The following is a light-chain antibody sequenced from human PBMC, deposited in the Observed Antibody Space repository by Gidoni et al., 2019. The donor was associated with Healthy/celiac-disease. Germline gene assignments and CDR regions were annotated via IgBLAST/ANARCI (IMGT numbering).Light chain of an antibody. J-gene: IGKJ4*01. CDR1: QSISSY. CDR3: QQSYSTPLT. V-gene: IGKV1-39*01. CDR2: AAS. Sequence: DIQMTQSPSSLSASVGDRVTMTCRASQSISSYLNWYQQKPGKAPKLLIYAASSLQSGVPSRFSGSRSGTDVTLTISSLQPEDFATYYWQQSYSTPLTFGGGTKVEIK.